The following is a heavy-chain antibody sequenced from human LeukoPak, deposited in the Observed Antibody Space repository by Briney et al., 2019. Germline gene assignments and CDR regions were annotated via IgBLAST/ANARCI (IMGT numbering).Heavy chain of an antibody. Sequence: GGSLRLSCAASGFTFSSYSMNWVRQARGKGLEWVSSISSSSSYIYYADSVKGRFTISRDNAKNSLYLQMNSLRAEDTAVYYCARGGRITIFGVVNDDFDYWGQGTLVTVSS. CDR3: ARGGRITIFGVVNDDFDY. D-gene: IGHD3-3*01. V-gene: IGHV3-21*01. CDR1: GFTFSSYS. CDR2: ISSSSSYI. J-gene: IGHJ4*02.